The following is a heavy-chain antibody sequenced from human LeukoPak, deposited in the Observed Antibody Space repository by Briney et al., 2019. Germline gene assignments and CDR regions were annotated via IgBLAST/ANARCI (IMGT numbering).Heavy chain of an antibody. CDR3: ARHGRSGWFDY. J-gene: IGHJ4*02. V-gene: IGHV4-59*08. CDR1: GGSISSYY. CDR2: IYYSGST. D-gene: IGHD6-19*01. Sequence: PSETLSLTCTVSGGSISSYYWSWIRQPPGKGLEWIGYIYYSGSTNYNPSLKSRVTISVDTSKNQFSLKLSSVTAADKAVYYCARHGRSGWFDYWGQGTLVTVSS.